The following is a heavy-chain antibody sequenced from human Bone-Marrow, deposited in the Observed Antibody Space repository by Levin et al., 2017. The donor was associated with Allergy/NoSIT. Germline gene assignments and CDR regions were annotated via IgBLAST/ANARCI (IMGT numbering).Heavy chain of an antibody. Sequence: SETLSLTCTGSGGSISSSSYYWGWIRQPPGKGLEWIGTIYYSGSTYYNPSLKSRVTISIDMSKNQFSLKLSSVTAADTAVYYCAREVAYDGPSDYSGMDVWGQGTTVTVSS. CDR1: GGSISSSSYY. J-gene: IGHJ6*02. D-gene: IGHD5-12*01. CDR2: IYYSGST. CDR3: AREVAYDGPSDYSGMDV. V-gene: IGHV4-39*07.